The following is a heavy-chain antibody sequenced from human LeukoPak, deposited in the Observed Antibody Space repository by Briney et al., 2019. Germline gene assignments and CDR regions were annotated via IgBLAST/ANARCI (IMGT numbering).Heavy chain of an antibody. V-gene: IGHV3-53*01. CDR3: ASARYSSGWHYYYYYYMDV. CDR1: GFTVSSNY. CDR2: IYSGGST. D-gene: IGHD6-19*01. J-gene: IGHJ6*03. Sequence: GGSLRLSCAASGFTVSSNYMSWVRQAPGKGLEWVSVIYSGGSTYYADSVKGRFTISRDSSKNTLYLQMNSLRAEDTAVYYCASARYSSGWHYYYYYYMDVWGKGTTVTVSS.